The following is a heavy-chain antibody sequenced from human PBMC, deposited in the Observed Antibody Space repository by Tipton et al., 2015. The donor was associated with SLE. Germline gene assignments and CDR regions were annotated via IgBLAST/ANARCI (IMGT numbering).Heavy chain of an antibody. D-gene: IGHD3-10*01. Sequence: GLVKPSETLSLTCTVSGGSISSYYWSWIRQPPGKGLEWIGYIYYSGSTNYNPSLKSRVTISVDTSKNQFSLKLSSVTAADTAVYYCARDPGRYYGSGSYSYYYYYMDVWGKGTTVTVSS. V-gene: IGHV4-59*01. CDR1: GGSISSYY. CDR2: IYYSGST. CDR3: ARDPGRYYGSGSYSYYYYYMDV. J-gene: IGHJ6*03.